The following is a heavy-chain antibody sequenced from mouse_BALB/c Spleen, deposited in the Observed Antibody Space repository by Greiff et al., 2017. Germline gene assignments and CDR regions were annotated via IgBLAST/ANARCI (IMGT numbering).Heavy chain of an antibody. CDR2: IWAGGST. CDR3: ARDGVTTAKGYAMDY. D-gene: IGHD1-2*01. CDR1: GFSLTSYG. V-gene: IGHV2-9*02. Sequence: VQLKESGPGLVAPSQSLSITCTVSGFSLTSYGVHWVRQPPGKGLEWLGVIWAGGSTNYNSALMSRLSISKDNSKSQVFLKMNSLQTDDTAMYYCARDGVTTAKGYAMDYWGQGTSVTVSS. J-gene: IGHJ4*01.